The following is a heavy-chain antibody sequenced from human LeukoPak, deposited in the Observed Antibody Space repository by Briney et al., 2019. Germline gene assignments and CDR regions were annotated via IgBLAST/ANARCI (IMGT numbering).Heavy chain of an antibody. V-gene: IGHV1-18*04. D-gene: IGHD6-6*01. CDR2: ISAYNGNT. CDR3: ARDVGYSSSSLGIPLDY. J-gene: IGHJ4*02. CDR1: GYTFTGYY. Sequence: ASVKVSCKASGYTFTGYYMHWVRQAPGQGLEWMGWISAYNGNTNYAQKLQGRVTMTTDTSTSTAYMELRSLRSDDTAAYYCARDVGYSSSSLGIPLDYWGQGTLVTVSS.